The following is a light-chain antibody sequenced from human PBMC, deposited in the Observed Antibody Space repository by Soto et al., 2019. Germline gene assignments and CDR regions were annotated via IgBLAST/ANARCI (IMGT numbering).Light chain of an antibody. CDR1: QSISSF. CDR3: HQSYRTTRT. V-gene: IGKV1-39*01. CDR2: AAS. Sequence: DIQMTQSPSSLSASVGDRVTIACRASQSISSFLSWYQQKPGKAPKLLIYAASSLQSGVPSRFSGSGSGTDFTLTISSLHPEDFATYYCHQSYRTTRTFGQGTKLEIK. J-gene: IGKJ2*01.